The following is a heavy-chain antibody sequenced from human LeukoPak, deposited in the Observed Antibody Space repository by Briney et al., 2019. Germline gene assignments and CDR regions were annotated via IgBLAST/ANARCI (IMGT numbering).Heavy chain of an antibody. V-gene: IGHV3-48*03. CDR1: GFTFSSCE. CDR3: TRNARGVKPEQDAFDI. Sequence: GRSLRLSCAASGFTFSSCEMNWVRQAPGKGLEWVSYISNSGSTIYYADSVKGRFIISRDNARNSLYLQMSGLRAEDTALYYCTRNARGVKPEQDAFDIWGQGTMVTFSS. J-gene: IGHJ3*02. CDR2: ISNSGSTI. D-gene: IGHD5-24*01.